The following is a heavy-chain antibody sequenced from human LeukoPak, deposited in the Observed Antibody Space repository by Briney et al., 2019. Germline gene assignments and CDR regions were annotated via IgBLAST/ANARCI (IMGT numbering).Heavy chain of an antibody. CDR1: GFAFSSYG. V-gene: IGHV3-30*02. Sequence: GGSLRLSCAASGFAFSSYGMHWVRQGPGKGLEWAAFIRYDGSNKYYGDSVKGRFTISRDNSKNTLYLQMNSLRAEDTAVYYCARGAAGSAWGQGTLVTVSS. CDR3: ARGAAGSA. CDR2: IRYDGSNK. J-gene: IGHJ4*02. D-gene: IGHD3-10*01.